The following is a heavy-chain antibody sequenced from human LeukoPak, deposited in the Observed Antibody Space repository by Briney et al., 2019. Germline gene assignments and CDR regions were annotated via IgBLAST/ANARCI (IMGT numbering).Heavy chain of an antibody. CDR3: ARAASGDDSSGYYSWDY. Sequence: GASVKVSCKASGYTFTSYYMHWVRQAPGQGLEWMGIINPSGGSTSYAQKFQGRVTMTRDTSTSTVYMELSSLRSEDTAVYYCARAASGDDSSGYYSWDYWGQGTLVTVSS. D-gene: IGHD3-22*01. CDR2: INPSGGST. J-gene: IGHJ4*02. V-gene: IGHV1-46*01. CDR1: GYTFTSYY.